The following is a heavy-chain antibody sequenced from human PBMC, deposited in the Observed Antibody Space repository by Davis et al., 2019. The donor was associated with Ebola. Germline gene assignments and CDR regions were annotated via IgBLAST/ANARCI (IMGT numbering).Heavy chain of an antibody. J-gene: IGHJ5*02. D-gene: IGHD2-2*02. V-gene: IGHV1-2*02. CDR1: GYTFTGYY. CDR2: INPNSGGT. Sequence: ASVKVSCKASGYTFTGYYMHGVRQAPGQGLEWMGWINPNSGGTNYAQKVQGRVNMTRDTSISTAYMELSRLRSDDTAVYYCAGERPAAIRSVNWFDPWGQGTLVTVSS. CDR3: AGERPAAIRSVNWFDP.